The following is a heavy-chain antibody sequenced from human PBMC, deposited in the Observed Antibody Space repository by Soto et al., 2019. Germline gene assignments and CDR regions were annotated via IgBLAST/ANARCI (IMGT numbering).Heavy chain of an antibody. D-gene: IGHD3-10*01. CDR2: INHSGST. J-gene: IGHJ3*02. CDR1: GGSFSGYY. Sequence: QVQLQQWGAGLLKPSETLSLTCAVYGGSFSGYYLSWIRQPPGKGLEWIGEINHSGSTNYNPSLKSRVTISVDTSKNQFSLKLSSVTAADTAVYYCAREAYGSGSDSWGQGTMVTVSS. CDR3: AREAYGSGSDS. V-gene: IGHV4-34*01.